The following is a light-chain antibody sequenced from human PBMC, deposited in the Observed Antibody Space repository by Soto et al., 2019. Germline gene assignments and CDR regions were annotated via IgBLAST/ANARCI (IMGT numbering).Light chain of an antibody. Sequence: QSALAQPASVSGSFGQSITISCSGPNTDLGVYGYVSWYQHHPRKAPKLLIYDVNNRPSGISDRFSGSKSGDTASLTISGLQAEDEADYFCFSKISGFVYGFGPGTKLTVL. CDR1: NTDLGVYGY. J-gene: IGLJ1*01. CDR2: DVN. V-gene: IGLV2-14*01. CDR3: FSKISGFVYG.